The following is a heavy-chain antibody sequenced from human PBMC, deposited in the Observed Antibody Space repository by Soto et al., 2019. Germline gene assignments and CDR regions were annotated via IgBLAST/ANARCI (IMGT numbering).Heavy chain of an antibody. V-gene: IGHV1-69*13. D-gene: IGHD2-21*02. CDR2: IIPVFRSA. Sequence: VKVSCKASGGTFNKFAFSWVRQAPGQGFEWMGGIIPVFRSANYAQRFRGRITITADEYTSTVYLYLNDLRSDDTAVYYCARRYCASDNCPLFYYFVDLWGLGTTVTVSS. CDR3: ARRYCASDNCPLFYYFVDL. CDR1: GGTFNKFA. J-gene: IGHJ6*02.